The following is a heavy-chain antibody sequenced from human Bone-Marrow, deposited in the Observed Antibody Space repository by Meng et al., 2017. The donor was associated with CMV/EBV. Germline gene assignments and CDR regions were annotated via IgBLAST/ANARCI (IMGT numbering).Heavy chain of an antibody. V-gene: IGHV1-2*02. D-gene: IGHD6-19*01. CDR1: GYPLTDYY. CDR2: INHSYDT. Sequence: QLVSSGAEVKKPGASVKVSCKASGYPLTDYYIPWVRQAPGQWLEWMGCINHSYDTNYAQNFQGKVTMTRDMSINTAYMELSRWTSDDTAVYYCARSSGWSRFDHWGQGTLVTVSS. CDR3: ARSSGWSRFDH. J-gene: IGHJ4*02.